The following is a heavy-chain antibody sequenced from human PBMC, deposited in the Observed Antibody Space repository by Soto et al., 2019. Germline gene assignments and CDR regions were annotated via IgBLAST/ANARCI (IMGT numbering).Heavy chain of an antibody. J-gene: IGHJ6*03. V-gene: IGHV1-8*01. Sequence: GTSVKVSCKDSGYTYTSYDINWVRQATGQGLEWMGWMNPNSGNTGYAQKFQGRVTMTRNTSISTAYMELSSLRSEDTAVYYCARGVKSKYQLLWVHYYYYMDVWGKGTTVTVSS. D-gene: IGHD2-2*01. CDR1: GYTYTSYD. CDR2: MNPNSGNT. CDR3: ARGVKSKYQLLWVHYYYYMDV.